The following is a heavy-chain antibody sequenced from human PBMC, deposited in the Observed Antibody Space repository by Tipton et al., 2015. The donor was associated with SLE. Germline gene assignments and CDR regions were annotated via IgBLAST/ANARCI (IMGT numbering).Heavy chain of an antibody. CDR1: GGSISSSSYY. V-gene: IGHV4-39*02. J-gene: IGHJ3*02. CDR2: IYYSGST. CDR3: ARDLGWFGDEVPSAFDI. D-gene: IGHD3-10*01. Sequence: TLSLTCAVYGGSISSSSYYWGWIRQPPGKGLEWIGSIYYSGSTYYNPSLKSRVTISVDTSKNQFSLKLSSVTAADTAVYYCARDLGWFGDEVPSAFDIWGQGTMVTVSS.